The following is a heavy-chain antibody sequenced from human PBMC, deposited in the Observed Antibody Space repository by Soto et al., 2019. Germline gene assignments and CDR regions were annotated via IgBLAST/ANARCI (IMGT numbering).Heavy chain of an antibody. Sequence: QAQLVQSGAEVKKPGASVKVSCKASGYTFTSYDINWVRQAPGQGLEWLGWMDPNSGSTVYAQNFQGRVTMTRNISINAAHMELSSLRSEDTAVYYCARESKFDFWRKGLDVWGQGTTVSVSS. J-gene: IGHJ6*02. CDR2: MDPNSGST. D-gene: IGHD3-3*01. CDR3: ARESKFDFWRKGLDV. CDR1: GYTFTSYD. V-gene: IGHV1-8*01.